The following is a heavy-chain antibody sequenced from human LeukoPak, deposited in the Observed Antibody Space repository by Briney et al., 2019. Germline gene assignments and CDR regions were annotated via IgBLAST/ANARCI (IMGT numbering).Heavy chain of an antibody. V-gene: IGHV3-48*02. CDR1: GFTFGSYS. J-gene: IGHJ3*02. Sequence: GGSLRLSCAASGFTFGSYSMNWVRQAPGKGLEWVSYIGSGGGTIYYADSVKGRSTISRDNAKNSLYLQMNSLRDEDTAVYYCARDSQYAFDIWGQGTMVTVSS. CDR2: IGSGGGTI. CDR3: ARDSQYAFDI.